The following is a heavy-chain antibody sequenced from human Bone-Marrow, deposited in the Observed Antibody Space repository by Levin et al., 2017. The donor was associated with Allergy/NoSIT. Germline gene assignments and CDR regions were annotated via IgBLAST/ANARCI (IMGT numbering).Heavy chain of an antibody. CDR1: GFTFTNAW. Sequence: GGSLRLSCAASGFTFTNAWMTWVRQAPGKGLEWVGRIKSNTDGGTADYAALVKGRFTISRDDSKNTLYLQMNSLKTEDTAVYYCSYSGWLYWGQGTVVTVSS. J-gene: IGHJ4*02. V-gene: IGHV3-15*01. CDR3: SYSGWLY. D-gene: IGHD6-19*01. CDR2: IKSNTDGGTA.